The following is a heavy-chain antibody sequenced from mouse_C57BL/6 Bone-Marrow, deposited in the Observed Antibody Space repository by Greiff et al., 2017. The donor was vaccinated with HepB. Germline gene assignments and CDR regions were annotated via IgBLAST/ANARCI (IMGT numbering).Heavy chain of an antibody. V-gene: IGHV1-76*01. D-gene: IGHD2-12*01. CDR2: IYPGSGNT. CDR1: GYTFTDYY. Sequence: VQLQQSGAELVRPGASVKLSCKASGYTFTDYYINWVKQRPGQGLEWIARIYPGSGNTYYNEKFKGKATLTAEKSSSTAYMQLSSLTSEDSAVYFCARLRRRRNAMDYWGQGTSVTVSS. CDR3: ARLRRRRNAMDY. J-gene: IGHJ4*01.